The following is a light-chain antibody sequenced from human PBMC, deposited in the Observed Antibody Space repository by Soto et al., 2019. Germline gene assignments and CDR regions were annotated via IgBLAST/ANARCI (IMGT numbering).Light chain of an antibody. CDR1: QTISSW. V-gene: IGKV1-5*03. CDR3: QQYNSYWT. CDR2: KAS. J-gene: IGKJ1*01. Sequence: DIQMTQSPSTLSGSVGDRVTITCRASQTISSWLAWYQQKPGKAPKLLIYKASSLESGVPSRFSGSGSGTEFTLTISSLQPDDFATYYGQQYNSYWTFGQGT.